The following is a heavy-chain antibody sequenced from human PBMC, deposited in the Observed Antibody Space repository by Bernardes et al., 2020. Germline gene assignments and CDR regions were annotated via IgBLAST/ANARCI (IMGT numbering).Heavy chain of an antibody. V-gene: IGHV3-64D*06. CDR1: GFTFSRCA. CDR3: VKDSGTGGDY. D-gene: IGHD1-1*01. CDR2: ISSNGGST. J-gene: IGHJ4*02. Sequence: GGSLRLSCSASGFTFSRCAMHWVRQAPGKGLEYVSAISSNGGSTYYADSVKGRFTISRDNSKNTLYLQMSSLRAEDTAVYYCVKDSGTGGDYWGQGTLVTVSS.